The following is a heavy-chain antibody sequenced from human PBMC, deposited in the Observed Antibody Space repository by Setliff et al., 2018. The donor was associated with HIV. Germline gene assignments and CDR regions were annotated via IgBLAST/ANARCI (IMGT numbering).Heavy chain of an antibody. J-gene: IGHJ4*02. CDR3: AKTREINNSWSGIDY. CDR2: IKQDGTDK. Sequence: GSLRLSCAASGFTFSDYWMSWVRQAPGKGLEWVANIKQDGTDKYYVDSVRGRFTISRDNARNSLFLQMNSLRVEDTAVYYCAKTREINNSWSGIDYWGQGTLVTVS. CDR1: GFTFSDYW. V-gene: IGHV3-7*01. D-gene: IGHD3-3*01.